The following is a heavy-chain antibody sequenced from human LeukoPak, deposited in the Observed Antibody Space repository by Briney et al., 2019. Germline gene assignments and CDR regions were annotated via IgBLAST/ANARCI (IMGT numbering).Heavy chain of an antibody. CDR3: ARKYCSSTTCHDAFDI. CDR2: ISSGTSYI. Sequence: PGRSLRLSCAVSGFTFSTSSMNWVRQAPGKGLEWVSFISSGTSYIYYADSVKGRFTISRDNTKNSLYLQMNSLRAEDTAVYYCARKYCSSTTCHDAFDIWGQGTMVAVSS. CDR1: GFTFSTSS. D-gene: IGHD2-2*01. V-gene: IGHV3-21*01. J-gene: IGHJ3*02.